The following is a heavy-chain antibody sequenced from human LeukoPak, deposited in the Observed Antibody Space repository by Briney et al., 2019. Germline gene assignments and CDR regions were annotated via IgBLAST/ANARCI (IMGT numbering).Heavy chain of an antibody. CDR2: IYSGGST. CDR3: ARGHWTLGFDSTRWYWIDY. Sequence: GGSLRLSCAASGFTVSSNYMSWVRQAPGKGLEWVSVIYSGGSTYYADSVKGRFTISRDNSKNTLYLQMNSLRGDDTAVYYCARGHWTLGFDSTRWYWIDYWGQGTLVAVSS. CDR1: GFTVSSNY. V-gene: IGHV3-66*01. J-gene: IGHJ4*02. D-gene: IGHD6-13*01.